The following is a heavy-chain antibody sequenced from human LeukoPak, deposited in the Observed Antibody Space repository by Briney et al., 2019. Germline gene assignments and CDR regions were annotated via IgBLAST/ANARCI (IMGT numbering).Heavy chain of an antibody. Sequence: PPGGSLRLSCAASGFTFSSYAMSWVRQAPGKGLEWVSAISGSGGSTYYADSVKGRFTISRDNSKNTLYLQMNSLRAEDTAVYYCAKGSPAVAGSRNWFDPWGQGTLVTVSS. V-gene: IGHV3-23*01. CDR1: GFTFSSYA. D-gene: IGHD6-19*01. CDR2: ISGSGGST. CDR3: AKGSPAVAGSRNWFDP. J-gene: IGHJ5*02.